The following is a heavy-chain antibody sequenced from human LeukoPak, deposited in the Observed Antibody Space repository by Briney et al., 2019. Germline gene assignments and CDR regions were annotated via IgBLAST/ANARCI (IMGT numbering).Heavy chain of an antibody. J-gene: IGHJ6*03. CDR1: GGSFSGYY. D-gene: IGHD3-10*01. CDR2: INHSGST. V-gene: IGHV4-34*01. Sequence: SETLSLTCAVYGGSFSGYYWSWIRQPPGKGLEWIGEINHSGSTNYNPSLKRRVTISVDTSKNQFSLKLSSVTAADTAVYYCARGKWYGSGLYYYYMDVWGKGTTVTVSS. CDR3: ARGKWYGSGLYYYYMDV.